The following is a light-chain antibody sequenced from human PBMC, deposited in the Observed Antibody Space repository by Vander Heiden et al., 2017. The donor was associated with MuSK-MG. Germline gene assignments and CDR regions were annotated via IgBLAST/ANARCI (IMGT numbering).Light chain of an antibody. Sequence: EIVLTQSPGTLSLSPGERATLSCRASQRISSSYFAWYQQKPGQPPRLLVYGASGRATGIADRFRGSGSGTDYTLTISRLEPDDFAVYYCQQFAASRSFGQGTKLEI. CDR2: GAS. V-gene: IGKV3-20*01. J-gene: IGKJ2*04. CDR3: QQFAASRS. CDR1: QRISSSY.